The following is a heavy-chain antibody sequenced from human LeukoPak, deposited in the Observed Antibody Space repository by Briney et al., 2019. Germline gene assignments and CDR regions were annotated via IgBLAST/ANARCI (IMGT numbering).Heavy chain of an antibody. V-gene: IGHV3-43*02. D-gene: IGHD6-19*01. Sequence: GGSLRLSCAASGFTFDDYAMRWVRQAPGKGLEWVFLISGDGGSTYYADSVKGRFTISRDNSKNSLYLQMNSLRTEDTALYYCAKDNGSGWYPALDYWGQGTLVTVSS. CDR3: AKDNGSGWYPALDY. CDR2: ISGDGGST. CDR1: GFTFDDYA. J-gene: IGHJ4*02.